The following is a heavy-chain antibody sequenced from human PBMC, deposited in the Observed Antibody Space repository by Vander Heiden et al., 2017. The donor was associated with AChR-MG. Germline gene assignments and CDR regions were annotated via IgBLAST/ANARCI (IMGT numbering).Heavy chain of an antibody. J-gene: IGHJ4*02. CDR1: GDSISSSSYS. V-gene: IGHV4-39*02. CDR3: AREKGSLGEFGLGY. Sequence: QLQLQESGPGLVKPSETLSLTCTVSGDSISSSSYSWGWIRQPPGKGLEWIGSMYYSGRTNYNPSLKSRVTIFVDTSKNHFSLKVTSVTAADTAVYYCAREKGSLGEFGLGYWGQGTLVTVSS. D-gene: IGHD3-16*01. CDR2: MYYSGRT.